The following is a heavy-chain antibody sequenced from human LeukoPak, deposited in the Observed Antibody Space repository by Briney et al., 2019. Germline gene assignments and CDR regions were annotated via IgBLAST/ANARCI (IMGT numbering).Heavy chain of an antibody. D-gene: IGHD5-24*01. CDR1: GYTFSDYY. CDR3: ARDVRRDGYNLFDC. J-gene: IGHJ4*02. CDR2: IHPNSGGT. Sequence: ASVTVSCKASGYTFSDYYMHWLRQPPGEEREWMGCIHPNSGGTNYAQKFQGRVTMTGATSNSTGYMELSRVTSDDTALYYCARDVRRDGYNLFDCWGQGTLVTVSS. V-gene: IGHV1-2*02.